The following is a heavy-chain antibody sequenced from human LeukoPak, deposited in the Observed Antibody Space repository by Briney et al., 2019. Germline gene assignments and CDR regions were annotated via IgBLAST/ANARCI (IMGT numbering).Heavy chain of an antibody. V-gene: IGHV6-1*01. CDR1: GDSVSSNSVT. CDR2: TYYRSTWYN. Sequence: HSQTLSLTCAISGDSVSSNSVTWNWSRQSPSRGLEWLGRTYYRSTWYNDYAVSVRGRITVNPDTSKNQFSLHLNSVTPEDTAVYYCARRLTQYDCFDPWGQGILVTVSS. CDR3: ARRLTQYDCFDP. J-gene: IGHJ5*02. D-gene: IGHD2-2*01.